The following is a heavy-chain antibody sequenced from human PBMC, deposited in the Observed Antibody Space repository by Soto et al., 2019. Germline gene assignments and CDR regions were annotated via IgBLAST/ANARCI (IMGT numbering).Heavy chain of an antibody. J-gene: IGHJ4*02. CDR3: ARQVPIVVVITAYLDY. V-gene: IGHV4-39*01. D-gene: IGHD3-22*01. Sequence: PSETLSLTCTVSGGSISSSSYYWGWIRQPPGKGLEWIGSIYYSGSTYYNPSLKSRVTISVDTSKNQFSLKLSSVTAADTAVYYCARQVPIVVVITAYLDYWGQGTLVTVSS. CDR2: IYYSGST. CDR1: GGSISSSSYY.